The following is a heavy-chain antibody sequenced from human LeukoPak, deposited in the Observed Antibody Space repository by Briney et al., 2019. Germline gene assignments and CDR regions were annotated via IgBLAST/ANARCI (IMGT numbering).Heavy chain of an antibody. Sequence: SETLSLTCTVSGYSISSGYYWGWIRPPPGKGLEWIGSIYHSGSTYYNPSLKSRVTISVDTSKNQFSLKLSSVTAADTAVYYCARGAARMVEIATIISFEYWGQGTLVTVSS. CDR3: ARGAARMVEIATIISFEY. D-gene: IGHD5-24*01. J-gene: IGHJ4*02. V-gene: IGHV4-38-2*02. CDR1: GYSISSGYY. CDR2: IYHSGST.